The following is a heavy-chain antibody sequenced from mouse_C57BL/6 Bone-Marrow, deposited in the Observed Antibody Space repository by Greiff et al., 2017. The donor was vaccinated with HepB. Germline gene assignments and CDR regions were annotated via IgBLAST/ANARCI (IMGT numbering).Heavy chain of an antibody. CDR2: ISGGGGNT. D-gene: IGHD1-1*01. Sequence: EVQVVESGGGLVKPGGSLKLSCAASGFTFSSYTMSWVRQTPEKRLEWVATISGGGGNTYYPDSVKGRFTISRDNAKNTLYLQMSSLRSEDTALYYCARQDYGSSYLYYFDYWGQGTTLTVSS. CDR1: GFTFSSYT. J-gene: IGHJ2*01. CDR3: ARQDYGSSYLYYFDY. V-gene: IGHV5-9*01.